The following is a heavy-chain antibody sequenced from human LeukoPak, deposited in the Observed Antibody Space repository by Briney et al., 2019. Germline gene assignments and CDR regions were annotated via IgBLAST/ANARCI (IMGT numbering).Heavy chain of an antibody. D-gene: IGHD3-3*01. CDR2: IKEDGSEK. CDR1: GFTFNKYW. Sequence: GGSLRLSCAASGFTFNKYWMSWVRQVPGKGLEWVANIKEDGSEKHYVDSVRGRFTISRDNAKNSLYLQMNSLRAEDTAVYYCGRASRSGRPAGIDYWGQGTLVTVSS. CDR3: GRASRSGRPAGIDY. J-gene: IGHJ4*02. V-gene: IGHV3-7*03.